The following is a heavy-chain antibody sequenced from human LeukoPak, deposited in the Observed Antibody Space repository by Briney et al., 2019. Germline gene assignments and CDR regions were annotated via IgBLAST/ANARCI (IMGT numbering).Heavy chain of an antibody. CDR2: IYPGDTDT. CDR1: GYSFTSYW. D-gene: IGHD7-27*01. J-gene: IGHJ4*02. Sequence: GESLKISCKGSGYSFTSYWIGWVRQMPGKGLEWMGIIYPGDTDTRYSPPFQGQVTISADKSISTAYLQWSSLKASDTAMYYCARHYRDPYWGRRVWYFDYWGQGTLVTVSS. CDR3: ARHYRDPYWGRRVWYFDY. V-gene: IGHV5-51*01.